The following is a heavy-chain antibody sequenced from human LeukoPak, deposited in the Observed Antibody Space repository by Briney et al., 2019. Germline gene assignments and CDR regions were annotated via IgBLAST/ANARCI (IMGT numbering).Heavy chain of an antibody. V-gene: IGHV4-4*02. CDR3: ARGRGGYTYSHDY. CDR1: GGSISSNNW. J-gene: IGHJ4*02. Sequence: SETLSLTCAVSGGSISSNNWWIWVRQSPEKGLEWIGEIYHDESTNYNPSLKSRVTISMDKSKNQLSLKLNFVTAADTAVYYCARGRGGYTYSHDYWGQGTLVTVSS. CDR2: IYHDEST. D-gene: IGHD5-18*01.